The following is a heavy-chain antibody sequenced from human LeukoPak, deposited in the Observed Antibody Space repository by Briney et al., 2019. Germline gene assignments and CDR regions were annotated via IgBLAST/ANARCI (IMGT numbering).Heavy chain of an antibody. J-gene: IGHJ4*02. CDR2: ISSSSSYI. Sequence: PGGSLRLSCAASGFTLSSYSMNWVRQAPGKGLEWVSFISSSSSYIYYADSVKGRFTISRDNAENSLYLQMNSLRAEDTAVYYCAREGGVRTTVTTIDYWGQGTLVTVSS. CDR3: AREGGVRTTVTTIDY. CDR1: GFTLSSYS. V-gene: IGHV3-21*01. D-gene: IGHD4-17*01.